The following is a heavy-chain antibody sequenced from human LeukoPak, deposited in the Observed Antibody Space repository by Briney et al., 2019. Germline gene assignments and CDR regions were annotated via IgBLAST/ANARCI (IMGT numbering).Heavy chain of an antibody. D-gene: IGHD6-25*01. CDR1: GIPFSDFY. J-gene: IGHJ4*02. CDR2: VSSSGSYT. CDR3: AAGTAADY. Sequence: GGSLRLSCVVSGIPFSDFYMNWIRQAPGKGLEWISYVSSSGSYTDYAESVKGRFTISRDNAKSALYLEMSDLRVGDTAVYYCAAGTAADYWGQGTLVIVSS. V-gene: IGHV3-11*03.